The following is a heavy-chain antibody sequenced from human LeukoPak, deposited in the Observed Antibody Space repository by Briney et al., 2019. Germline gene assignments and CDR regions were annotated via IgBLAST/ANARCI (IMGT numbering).Heavy chain of an antibody. Sequence: ASVKVSCKASGYSFTSYQVHWVRQAPGQGLEWMGIIKTSGGSTSYAQRFQGRVTMTRDMSTSTVYMELSSLRSEDTAVYYCARAGRGGTWLPGYCGQGTLVTVSP. CDR2: IKTSGGST. J-gene: IGHJ4*02. V-gene: IGHV1-46*01. CDR1: GYSFTSYQ. CDR3: ARAGRGGTWLPGY. D-gene: IGHD2-15*01.